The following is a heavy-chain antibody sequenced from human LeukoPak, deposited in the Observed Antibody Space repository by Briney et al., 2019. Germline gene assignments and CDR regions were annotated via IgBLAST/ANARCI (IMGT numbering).Heavy chain of an antibody. CDR1: GFTFSSYA. V-gene: IGHV3-23*01. Sequence: GGSLRLSCTASGFTFSSYAMSWVRQAPGKGLEWVSVISGSGGSTYYGDSVKGRFTISSDNSKNTLYLQMNSLRAEDTAVYYCAKDGVVTITFDYWGQGTLVTVSS. CDR2: ISGSGGST. D-gene: IGHD3-16*01. CDR3: AKDGVVTITFDY. J-gene: IGHJ4*02.